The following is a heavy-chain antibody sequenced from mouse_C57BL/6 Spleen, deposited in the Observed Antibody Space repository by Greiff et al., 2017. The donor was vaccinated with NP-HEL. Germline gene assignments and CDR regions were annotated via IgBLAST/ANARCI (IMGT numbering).Heavy chain of an antibody. J-gene: IGHJ2*01. Sequence: VQLKESGEGLVKPGGSLKLSCAASGFTFSSYAMSWVRQTPEKRLEWVAYISSGGDYIYYADTVKGRFTISRDNARNTLYLQMSSLKSEDTAMYYCTRDKANWAFDYWGQGTTLTVSS. CDR3: TRDKANWAFDY. V-gene: IGHV5-9-1*02. CDR2: ISSGGDYI. D-gene: IGHD4-1*01. CDR1: GFTFSSYA.